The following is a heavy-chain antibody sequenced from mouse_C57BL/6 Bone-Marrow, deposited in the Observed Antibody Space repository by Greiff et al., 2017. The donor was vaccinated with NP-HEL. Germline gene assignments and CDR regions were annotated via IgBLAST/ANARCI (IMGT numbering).Heavy chain of an antibody. CDR2: IYPRSGNT. CDR1: GYTFTSYG. J-gene: IGHJ2*01. CDR3: ARRSVYYGSSSYYFDY. D-gene: IGHD1-1*01. Sequence: VQLQQSGAELARPGASVKLSCKASGYTFTSYGISWVKQRTGQGLEWIGEIYPRSGNTYYNEKLKGKATLTADKSSSTAYMELRSLTSEDSAVYFCARRSVYYGSSSYYFDYWGQGTTLTVSS. V-gene: IGHV1-81*01.